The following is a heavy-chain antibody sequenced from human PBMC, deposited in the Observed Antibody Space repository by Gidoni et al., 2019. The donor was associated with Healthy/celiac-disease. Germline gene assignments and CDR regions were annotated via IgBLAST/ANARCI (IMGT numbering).Heavy chain of an antibody. V-gene: IGHV2-5*02. CDR3: AHRQREGIDSSWPDFDF. CDR2: THWDDDR. CDR1: GFSISTIGVG. D-gene: IGHD6-13*01. Sequence: QITLKESGPTLVKPTQTLTLTCTFSGFSISTIGVGVGWIRQPPGKALEWLALTHWDDDRRYSPSLKNRLTITKDTSKNQVVLTMTNMDPVDTATYYCAHRQREGIDSSWPDFDFWGQGAQVTVSS. J-gene: IGHJ4*02.